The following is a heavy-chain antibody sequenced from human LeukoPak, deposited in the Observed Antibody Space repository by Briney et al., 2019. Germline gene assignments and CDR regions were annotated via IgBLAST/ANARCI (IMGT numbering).Heavy chain of an antibody. CDR3: ASRLGYCTNGVCYGGIYFDY. D-gene: IGHD2-8*01. CDR1: GGTFSSYA. V-gene: IGHV1-69*13. Sequence: SVKVSCKASGGTFSSYAISWVRQAPGQGLEWMGGIIPSFGTANYAQKFQGRVTITADDSTSTAYMELSSLRSEDTAVYYCASRLGYCTNGVCYGGIYFDYWGQGTLVTVSS. J-gene: IGHJ4*02. CDR2: IIPSFGTA.